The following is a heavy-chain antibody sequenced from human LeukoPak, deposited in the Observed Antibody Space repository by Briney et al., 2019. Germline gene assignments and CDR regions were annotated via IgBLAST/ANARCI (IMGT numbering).Heavy chain of an antibody. CDR1: GGSISSYY. Sequence: WETLSLTCTVSGGSISSYYWSWIRQPPGKGLEWIGYIYYSGSTNYNPSLKSRVTISVDTSKNQFSLKLSSVTAADTAVYYCARRNYYYDSSGYYYFDYWGQGTLVTVSS. D-gene: IGHD3-22*01. CDR3: ARRNYYYDSSGYYYFDY. CDR2: IYYSGST. V-gene: IGHV4-59*08. J-gene: IGHJ4*02.